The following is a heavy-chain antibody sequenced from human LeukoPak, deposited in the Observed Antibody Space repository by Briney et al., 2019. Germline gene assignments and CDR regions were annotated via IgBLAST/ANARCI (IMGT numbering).Heavy chain of an antibody. CDR2: IIPIFGIA. CDR3: ASHIAAAGPTRDYYYYGMDV. CDR1: GGTFSSYA. D-gene: IGHD6-13*01. J-gene: IGHJ6*02. V-gene: IGHV1-69*04. Sequence: SVKVSCKASGGTFSSYAISWVRQAPGQGLEWMGRIIPIFGIANYAQKFQGGVTITADKSTSTAYMELSSLRSEDTAVYYCASHIAAAGPTRDYYYYGMDVWGQGTTVTVSS.